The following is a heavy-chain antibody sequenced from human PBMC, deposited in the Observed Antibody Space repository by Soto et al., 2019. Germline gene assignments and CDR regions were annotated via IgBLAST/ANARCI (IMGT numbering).Heavy chain of an antibody. V-gene: IGHV3-23*01. D-gene: IGHD3-10*01. Sequence: GGSLRLSCATSGFTFSSYAMSWVRQAPGKGLEWVSAISGSGGSTYYADSVKGRFTISRDNSKNTLYLQMNSLRAEDTAVYYCAKQGSGGLVLVNAFDIWGQGTMVTVSS. J-gene: IGHJ3*02. CDR1: GFTFSSYA. CDR2: ISGSGGST. CDR3: AKQGSGGLVLVNAFDI.